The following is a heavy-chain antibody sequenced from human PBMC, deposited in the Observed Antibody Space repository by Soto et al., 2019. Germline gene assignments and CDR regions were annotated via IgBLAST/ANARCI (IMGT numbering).Heavy chain of an antibody. D-gene: IGHD3-22*01. Sequence: SVKFSCKASGFTFTSSAVQWVRQARGQRLEWIGWIVVGSGNTNYAQKFQERVTITRDMSTSTAYMELSSLRSEDTAVYYCAADGPDYYDSSGYCWGQGTLVTVSS. CDR3: AADGPDYYDSSGYC. V-gene: IGHV1-58*01. CDR1: GFTFTSSA. J-gene: IGHJ4*02. CDR2: IVVGSGNT.